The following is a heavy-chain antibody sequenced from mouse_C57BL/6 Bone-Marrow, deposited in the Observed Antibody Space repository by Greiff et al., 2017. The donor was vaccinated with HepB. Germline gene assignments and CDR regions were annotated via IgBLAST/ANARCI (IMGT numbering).Heavy chain of an antibody. J-gene: IGHJ4*01. D-gene: IGHD3-2*02. CDR3: VRPYSSGYAMDY. Sequence: EVQGVESGGGLVQPKGSLKLSCAASGFSFNTYAMNWVRQAPGKGLEWVARIRSKSNNYATYYADSVKDRFTISRDDSESMLYLQMNNLKTEDTAMYYCVRPYSSGYAMDYWGQGTSVTVSS. V-gene: IGHV10-1*01. CDR2: IRSKSNNYAT. CDR1: GFSFNTYA.